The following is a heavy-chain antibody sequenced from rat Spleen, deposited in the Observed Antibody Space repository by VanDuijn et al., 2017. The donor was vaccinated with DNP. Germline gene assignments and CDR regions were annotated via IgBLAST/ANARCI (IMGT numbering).Heavy chain of an antibody. CDR3: ARVQLGYYGMDA. Sequence: EVQLVESGGDLVQPGRSLKLSCVASGFTFNNYWMTWIRQVPGKGLEWVTSITNSGGSTYYPDSVKGRFTISRDNAKNTLYLQMNSLRSEDTATYYCARVQLGYYGMDAWGQGTSVTVSS. CDR2: ITNSGGST. CDR1: GFTFNNYW. V-gene: IGHV5-31*01. D-gene: IGHD5-1*01. J-gene: IGHJ4*01.